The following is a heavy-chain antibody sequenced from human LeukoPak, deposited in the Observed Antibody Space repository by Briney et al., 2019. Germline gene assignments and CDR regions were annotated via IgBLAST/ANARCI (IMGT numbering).Heavy chain of an antibody. CDR1: GYSFTSYW. V-gene: IGHV5-51*01. J-gene: IGHJ3*02. CDR2: IYPGDSDT. CDR3: AKVHRGGDCIPDAFDI. Sequence: GESLKISCKGSGYSFTSYWIGWVRQMPGKGLEWMGIIYPGDSDTRYSPSFQGQVTISADKSISTAYLQWSSLKASDTAMYYCAKVHRGGDCIPDAFDIWGQGTMVTVSS. D-gene: IGHD2-21*02.